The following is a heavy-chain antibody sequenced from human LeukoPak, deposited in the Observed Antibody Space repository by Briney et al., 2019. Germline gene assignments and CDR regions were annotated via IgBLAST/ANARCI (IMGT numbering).Heavy chain of an antibody. J-gene: IGHJ5*02. CDR3: ARVNGISWFDP. CDR2: ISSSDTTI. D-gene: IGHD2-2*01. CDR1: KFTFSDYY. Sequence: NPGGSLRLSCAASKFTFSDYYMNWIRQAPGKGLEWVSYISSSDTTIYADSVKGRFTISRDNAKNSLYLQLNSLRAEDTAVYHCARVNGISWFDPWGQGTLVTVSS. V-gene: IGHV3-11*04.